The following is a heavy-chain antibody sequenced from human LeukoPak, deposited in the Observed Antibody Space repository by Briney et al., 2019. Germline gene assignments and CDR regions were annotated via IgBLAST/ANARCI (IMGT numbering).Heavy chain of an antibody. Sequence: GGSLRLSCAASGFTFSSYSMNWVRQAPGKGLERVSSISSSSSYIYYADSVKGRFTISRDNAKNSLYLQMNSLRAEDTAVYYCARGPQVGALIHWFDPWGQGTLVTVSS. J-gene: IGHJ5*02. V-gene: IGHV3-21*01. CDR3: ARGPQVGALIHWFDP. CDR1: GFTFSSYS. CDR2: ISSSSSYI. D-gene: IGHD1-26*01.